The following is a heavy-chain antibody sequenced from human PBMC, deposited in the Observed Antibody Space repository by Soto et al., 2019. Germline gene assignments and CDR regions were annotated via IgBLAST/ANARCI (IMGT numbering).Heavy chain of an antibody. Sequence: SETLSLTCAVYGGSFSGYYWSWIRQPPGKGLEWIGEINHSGSTNYNPSLKSRVTISVDTSKNQFSLKLSSVTTADTAEYYCAPGGFNHPRPPYIWFEPWGQGTLVTVSS. CDR1: GGSFSGYY. CDR2: INHSGST. D-gene: IGHD6-25*01. V-gene: IGHV4-34*01. J-gene: IGHJ5*02. CDR3: APGGFNHPRPPYIWFEP.